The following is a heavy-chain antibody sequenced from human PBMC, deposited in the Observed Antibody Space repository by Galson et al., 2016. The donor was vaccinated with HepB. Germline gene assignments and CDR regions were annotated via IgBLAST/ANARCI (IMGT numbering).Heavy chain of an antibody. CDR1: GFSVIYNS. V-gene: IGHV3-66*01. CDR3: ARDPPGSTMGDAFDI. D-gene: IGHD3-10*01. J-gene: IGHJ3*02. Sequence: SLRLSCAVSGFSVIYNSMNWVRQAPGKGLEWVSVIYPGGGTKYADSVKDRFTLSTDNSKSTLYLKMNFLRAEDTAVYFCARDPPGSTMGDAFDIWGQGTMVTVSS. CDR2: IYPGGGT.